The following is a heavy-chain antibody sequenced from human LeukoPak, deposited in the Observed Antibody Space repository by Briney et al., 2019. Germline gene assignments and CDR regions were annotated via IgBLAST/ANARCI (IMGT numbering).Heavy chain of an antibody. CDR3: AKGVLTAGLGAFDI. CDR1: GFTFDDYA. CDR2: ISWNSGSI. V-gene: IGHV3-9*03. J-gene: IGHJ3*02. D-gene: IGHD2-2*01. Sequence: PGGSLRLSCAASGFTFDDYAMHWVRQAPGKGLEWVSGISWNSGSIGYADSVKGRSTISRDNAKNSLYRQMNSLRTEDMSLYNCAKGVLTAGLGAFDIWGQGTMVTVSS.